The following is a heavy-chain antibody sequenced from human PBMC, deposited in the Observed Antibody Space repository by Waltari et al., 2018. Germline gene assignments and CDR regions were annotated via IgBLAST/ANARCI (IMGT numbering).Heavy chain of an antibody. CDR3: ARGDNWWYGFDF. CDR2: IFYSGGT. J-gene: IGHJ4*02. CDR1: GDSMNTNY. Sequence: QVQLQESGPGPVTPSETLSPICIGGGDSMNTNYWSWIRQPPGRGLEWIANIFYSGGTNYNPSLKSRVTMSVDTSKNQFSLKLRSVTAADTAVYYCARGDNWWYGFDFWGQGIPVTVSS. V-gene: IGHV4-59*01. D-gene: IGHD2-15*01.